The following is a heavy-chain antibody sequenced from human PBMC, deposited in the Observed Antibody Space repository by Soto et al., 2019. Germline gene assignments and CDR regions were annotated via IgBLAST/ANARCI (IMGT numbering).Heavy chain of an antibody. CDR1: GGSISSYY. CDR2: IYTSGST. Sequence: NPSETLSLTCTVSGGSISSYYWSWIRQPAGKGLEWIGRIYTSGSTNYNPSLKSRVTMSVDTSKNQFSLKLSSVTAADAAVYYCARDNTRNYYDSSGYYPDAFDIWGQGTMVTVS. J-gene: IGHJ3*02. D-gene: IGHD3-22*01. V-gene: IGHV4-4*07. CDR3: ARDNTRNYYDSSGYYPDAFDI.